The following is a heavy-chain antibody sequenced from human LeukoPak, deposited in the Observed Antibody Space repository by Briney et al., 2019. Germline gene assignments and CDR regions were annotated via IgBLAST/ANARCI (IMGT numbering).Heavy chain of an antibody. J-gene: IGHJ4*02. D-gene: IGHD4-17*01. Sequence: GGSLRLSCVASGVTLSNYAMSWARQAPGKGLEWVSGISSSGSGGNTYYADSVKGRFTISRDSSRNTLFLHMNTLRAEDTAIYYCAKEQYGDYVPVDYWGQGTLVTVSS. V-gene: IGHV3-23*01. CDR1: GVTLSNYA. CDR2: ISSSGSGGNT. CDR3: AKEQYGDYVPVDY.